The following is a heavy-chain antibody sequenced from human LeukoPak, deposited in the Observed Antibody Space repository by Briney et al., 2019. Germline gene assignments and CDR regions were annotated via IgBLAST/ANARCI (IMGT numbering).Heavy chain of an antibody. CDR1: GGTFSSYA. CDR2: IIPILGIA. V-gene: IGHV1-69*04. Sequence: ASVKVSCKASGGTFSSYAISWVRQAPGQGLEWMGRIIPILGIANYAQKFQGRVTITADESTSTAYMELSSLRSEDTAVYYCARDRDDYGGNSGDYWGQGTLVTVSS. J-gene: IGHJ4*02. D-gene: IGHD4-23*01. CDR3: ARDRDDYGGNSGDY.